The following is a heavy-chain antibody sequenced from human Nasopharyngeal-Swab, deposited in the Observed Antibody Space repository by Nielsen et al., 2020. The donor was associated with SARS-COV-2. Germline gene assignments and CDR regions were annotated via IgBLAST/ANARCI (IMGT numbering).Heavy chain of an antibody. D-gene: IGHD4-17*01. Sequence: ASVKVSCKASGYTFTSYGISWVRQAPGQGLEWMGWISAYNGNTNYAQKLQGRVTMTTDTSTSTAYMELSSLRSEDTAVYYCARGSPAVDYGDYSSWAFDIWGQGTMVTVSS. V-gene: IGHV1-18*01. J-gene: IGHJ3*02. CDR3: ARGSPAVDYGDYSSWAFDI. CDR1: GYTFTSYG. CDR2: ISAYNGNT.